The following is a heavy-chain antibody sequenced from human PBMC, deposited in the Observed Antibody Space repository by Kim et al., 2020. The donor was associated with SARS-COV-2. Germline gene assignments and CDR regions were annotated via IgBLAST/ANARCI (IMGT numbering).Heavy chain of an antibody. V-gene: IGHV3-53*01. J-gene: IGHJ6*02. CDR1: GFTVSSNY. Sequence: GGSLRLSCAASGFTVSSNYMSWVRQAPGKGLEWVSVIYSGGSTYYADSVKGRFTISRDNSKNTLYLQMNSLRAEDTAVYYCAREGIAVAGTWLGKRDLDYYYYGMDVWGQGTTVTVSS. CDR3: AREGIAVAGTWLGKRDLDYYYYGMDV. CDR2: IYSGGST. D-gene: IGHD6-19*01.